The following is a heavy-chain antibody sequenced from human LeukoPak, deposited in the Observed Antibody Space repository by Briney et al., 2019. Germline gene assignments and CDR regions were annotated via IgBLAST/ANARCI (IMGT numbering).Heavy chain of an antibody. Sequence: PSETLSLTCTVSGGSTSSGSYYWSWIRQPAGKGLEWIGRIYTSGSTNYNPSLKSRVTISVDTSKNQFSLKLSSVTAADTAVYYCARGLTVVTPPDYWGQGTLVTVSS. CDR2: IYTSGST. D-gene: IGHD4-23*01. J-gene: IGHJ4*02. CDR1: GGSTSSGSYY. CDR3: ARGLTVVTPPDY. V-gene: IGHV4-61*02.